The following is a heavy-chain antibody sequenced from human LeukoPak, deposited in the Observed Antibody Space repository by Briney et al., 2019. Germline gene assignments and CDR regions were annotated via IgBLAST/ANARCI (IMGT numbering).Heavy chain of an antibody. CDR2: INPNSGGP. CDR3: ARDVSAGGTNWFDP. Sequence: VASVKVSCKASGYTFTGYYIHWVRQAPGQGLEWMAWINPNSGGPNYAQKFQGRVTMTRDTSISTAYMEMSRLRSDDTAVYYCARDVSAGGTNWFDPWGQGTLVTVSS. J-gene: IGHJ5*02. CDR1: GYTFTGYY. D-gene: IGHD3-16*01. V-gene: IGHV1-2*02.